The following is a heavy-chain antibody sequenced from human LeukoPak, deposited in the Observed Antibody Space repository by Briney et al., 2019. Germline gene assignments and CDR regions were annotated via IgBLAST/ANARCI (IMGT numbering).Heavy chain of an antibody. D-gene: IGHD3-22*01. Sequence: GGSLRLSCAASGFTFSSYSMNWVRQAPGKGLEWVSSISSSSSYIYYADSVKGRFTISRDNAKNSLYLQMNSLRAEDTAVYYCARDSPSYYYDSSGYYYFDYWGQGTLVTVSS. J-gene: IGHJ4*02. V-gene: IGHV3-21*01. CDR3: ARDSPSYYYDSSGYYYFDY. CDR1: GFTFSSYS. CDR2: ISSSSSYI.